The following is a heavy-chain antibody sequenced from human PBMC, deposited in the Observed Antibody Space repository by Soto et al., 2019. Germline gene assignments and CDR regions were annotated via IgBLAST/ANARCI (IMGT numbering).Heavy chain of an antibody. J-gene: IGHJ4*02. Sequence: SETLSLSCTVSGGSISGGGYYWSWIRQHPGKGLEWIGYIYYSGSTYYNPSLKSRVTISVDTSKTQFSLKLSSVTAADTAVYYCARGLIYDSSGYYSFDYWGQGTLVTVSS. D-gene: IGHD3-22*01. CDR3: ARGLIYDSSGYYSFDY. CDR1: GGSISGGGYY. CDR2: IYYSGST. V-gene: IGHV4-31*03.